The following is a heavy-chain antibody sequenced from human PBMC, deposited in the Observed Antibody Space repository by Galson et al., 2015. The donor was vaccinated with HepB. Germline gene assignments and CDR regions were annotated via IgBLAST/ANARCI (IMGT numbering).Heavy chain of an antibody. D-gene: IGHD6-19*01. V-gene: IGHV1-2*06. Sequence: SVKVSCKASGYTFTGYYMHWVRQAPGQGLEWMGRINPNSGGTNYAQKFQGRVTMTRDTSISTACMELSRLRSDDTAVYYCARARAVAGYNWFDPWGQGTLVTVSS. CDR3: ARARAVAGYNWFDP. CDR2: INPNSGGT. J-gene: IGHJ5*02. CDR1: GYTFTGYY.